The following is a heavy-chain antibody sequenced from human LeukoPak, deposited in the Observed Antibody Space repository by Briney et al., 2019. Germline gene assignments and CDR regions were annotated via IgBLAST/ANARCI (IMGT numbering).Heavy chain of an antibody. Sequence: GGSLRLSCAASGFTFSSYSMNWVRQAPGKGLEWVSPISSSSSYIYYADSVKGRFTISRDNAKNSLYLQMNSLRAEDTAVYYCARASWGYYDSSGYPFDYWGQGTLVTVSS. CDR2: ISSSSSYI. D-gene: IGHD3-22*01. CDR1: GFTFSSYS. V-gene: IGHV3-21*01. J-gene: IGHJ4*02. CDR3: ARASWGYYDSSGYPFDY.